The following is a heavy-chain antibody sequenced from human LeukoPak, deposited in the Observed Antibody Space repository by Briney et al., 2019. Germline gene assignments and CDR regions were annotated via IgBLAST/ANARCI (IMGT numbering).Heavy chain of an antibody. CDR3: ASKEWFGELPDY. CDR2: ISSSSSYI. CDR1: GFTFSSYS. Sequence: PGGSLRLPCAASGFTFSSYSMNWVRQAPGKGLEWVSSISSSSSYIYYADSVKGRFTISRDNAKNSLYLQMNSLRAEDTAVYYCASKEWFGELPDYWGQGTLVTVSS. V-gene: IGHV3-21*01. J-gene: IGHJ4*02. D-gene: IGHD3-10*01.